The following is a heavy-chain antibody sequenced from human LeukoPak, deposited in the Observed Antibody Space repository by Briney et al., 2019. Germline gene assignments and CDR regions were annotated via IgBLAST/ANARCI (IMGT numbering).Heavy chain of an antibody. V-gene: IGHV5-51*01. Sequence: GESLKISCKGSGYSFTSYWIGWVRQMPGKGLEWMGIIYPGDSDTRYSPSFQGQVTISADKSISTAYLQWSSLKASDTAMYYFPRKVLGPDSRLCELCGLGTLVNGSS. CDR3: PRKVLGPDSRLCEL. CDR2: IYPGDSDT. D-gene: IGHD3-16*01. CDR1: GYSFTSYW. J-gene: IGHJ2*01.